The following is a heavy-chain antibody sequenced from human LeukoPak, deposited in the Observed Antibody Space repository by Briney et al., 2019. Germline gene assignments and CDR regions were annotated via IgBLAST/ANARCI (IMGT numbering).Heavy chain of an antibody. Sequence: GASVKVSCKASVYTFTGYYMHWVRQAPGQGLEWMGWISPNSGGTNYAQKFQGRVTMTRDTSISTAYMELSRLRSDDTAVYYCARGRGYSYGYALDYWGQGTLVTVSS. CDR1: VYTFTGYY. CDR3: ARGRGYSYGYALDY. CDR2: ISPNSGGT. J-gene: IGHJ4*02. D-gene: IGHD5-18*01. V-gene: IGHV1-2*02.